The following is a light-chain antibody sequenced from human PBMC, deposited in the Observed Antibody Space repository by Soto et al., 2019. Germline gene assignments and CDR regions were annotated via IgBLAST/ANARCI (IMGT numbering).Light chain of an antibody. V-gene: IGKV3-15*01. CDR1: QSVSSN. J-gene: IGKJ1*01. CDR2: DTS. CDR3: QQYVHWPPGT. Sequence: EIVLTQSPGTLSLSPGERAALSCRASQSVSSNLAWYQQKPGQAPRLLIYDTSTGAAGIAARFSGSGSGTEFTLTISSLQSEDFAVYYCQQYVHWPPGTFGQGTKVDNK.